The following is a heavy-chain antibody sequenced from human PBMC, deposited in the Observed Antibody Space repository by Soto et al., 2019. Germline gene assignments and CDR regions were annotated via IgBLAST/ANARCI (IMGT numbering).Heavy chain of an antibody. CDR1: GYTFTSYG. J-gene: IGHJ5*02. V-gene: IGHV1-18*01. CDR2: ISAYNGNT. Sequence: GASVKVSCKASGYTFTSYGISWVRQAPGQGLEWMGWISAYNGNTNYAQKLQGRVTMTTDTSTSTAYMELRSLRSDDTAVYYCARDTSITMVRGVSPWFDPWGQGTLVTVSS. CDR3: ARDTSITMVRGVSPWFDP. D-gene: IGHD3-10*01.